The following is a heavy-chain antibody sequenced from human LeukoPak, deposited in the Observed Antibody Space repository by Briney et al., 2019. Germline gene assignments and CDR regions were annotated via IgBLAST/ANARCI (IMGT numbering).Heavy chain of an antibody. V-gene: IGHV3-30*18. CDR3: AKVGYCSSTSCYYGYYYMDV. D-gene: IGHD2-2*03. Sequence: PGGSLRLSCAASGFTFSSYGMHWVRQAPGKGLEWVAVISYDGSNKYYADSVKGRFTIFRDNSKNTLYLQMNSLRAEDTAVYYCAKVGYCSSTSCYYGYYYMDVWGKGTTVTVSS. CDR1: GFTFSSYG. CDR2: ISYDGSNK. J-gene: IGHJ6*03.